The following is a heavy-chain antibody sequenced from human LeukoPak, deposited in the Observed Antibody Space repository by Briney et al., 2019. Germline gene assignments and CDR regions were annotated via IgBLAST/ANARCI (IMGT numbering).Heavy chain of an antibody. CDR3: ARERATTQLVYYMDV. J-gene: IGHJ6*03. D-gene: IGHD4-11*01. Sequence: SGGSLRLSCAASGFTFDDYGMSWVRQAPGKGLEWVSGINWNGGSTGYADSVKGRFTISRDNAKNSLYLQMNSLRAEDSALYYCARERATTQLVYYMDVWGKGTTVTVSS. V-gene: IGHV3-20*04. CDR2: INWNGGST. CDR1: GFTFDDYG.